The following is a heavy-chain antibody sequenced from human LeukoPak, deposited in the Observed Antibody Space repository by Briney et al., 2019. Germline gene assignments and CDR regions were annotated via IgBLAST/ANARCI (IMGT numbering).Heavy chain of an antibody. Sequence: GGSLRLSCAASGFTFSSYAMSWVRQAPGMGLEWVSAISGSGDTAYYADSVKGRFTISRDNSKNTVFLQMNSLRAEDTAVYYCARGRGSSFNFDYWGQGTLVTVSS. J-gene: IGHJ4*02. D-gene: IGHD6-13*01. V-gene: IGHV3-23*01. CDR1: GFTFSSYA. CDR3: ARGRGSSFNFDY. CDR2: ISGSGDTA.